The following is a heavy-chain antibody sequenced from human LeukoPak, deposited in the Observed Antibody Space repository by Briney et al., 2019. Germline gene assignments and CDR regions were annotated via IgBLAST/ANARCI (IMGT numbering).Heavy chain of an antibody. J-gene: IGHJ6*03. CDR3: ARPKAAYYYMDV. D-gene: IGHD6-13*01. CDR1: GGSISSSSYY. V-gene: IGHV4-39*01. Sequence: SETLSLTCTVSGGSISSSSYYWGWIRQPPGKGLEWIGSIYYSGSTYYNPSLKSRVTISVDTSKNQFSLKLSSVTAADTAVYYCARPKAAYYYMDVWGKGTTVTISS. CDR2: IYYSGST.